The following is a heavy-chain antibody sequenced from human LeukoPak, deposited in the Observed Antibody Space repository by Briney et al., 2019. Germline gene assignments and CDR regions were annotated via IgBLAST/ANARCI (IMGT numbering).Heavy chain of an antibody. J-gene: IGHJ4*02. CDR1: GFVFSGYE. CDR3: ARGDDYGDSLVAY. V-gene: IGHV3-48*03. D-gene: IGHD4-17*01. Sequence: PGGSLRLSCAASGFVFSGYEMNWVRQAPGKWLEWISSISTTGRTLNYADSVKGRFTISRDNAKNSLYLQMNSLSAEDTAVYYCARGDDYGDSLVAYWGQGTLVTVSS. CDR2: ISTTGRTL.